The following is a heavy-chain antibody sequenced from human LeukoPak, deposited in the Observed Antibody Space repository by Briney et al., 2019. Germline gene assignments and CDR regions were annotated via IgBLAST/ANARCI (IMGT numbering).Heavy chain of an antibody. J-gene: IGHJ4*02. CDR1: GFSFDGYS. CDR3: AKEVLYSSWVSFDS. Sequence: PGGSLRLSCAASGFSFDGYSMHWVRQAPGKGLEWVSLINRDSGSTFYADSVKGRFTISRDNSRNTLYLQMNRLRTEDTAFYYCAKEVLYSSWVSFDSWGQGTLVTVSS. D-gene: IGHD5-12*01. V-gene: IGHV3-43*01. CDR2: INRDSGST.